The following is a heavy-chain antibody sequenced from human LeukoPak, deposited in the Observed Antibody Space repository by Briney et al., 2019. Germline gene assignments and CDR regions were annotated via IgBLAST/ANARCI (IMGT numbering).Heavy chain of an antibody. J-gene: IGHJ4*02. V-gene: IGHV1-69*13. CDR3: ARDSGGPAMATGDYYFDY. D-gene: IGHD5-18*01. Sequence: SVKVSCKASGGTFSSYAISWVRQAPGQGLEWMGGIIPIFGTANYAQKFQGRVTITADESTSTAYMELSSLRSEDTAVYYCARDSGGPAMATGDYYFDYWGQGTLVTVSS. CDR1: GGTFSSYA. CDR2: IIPIFGTA.